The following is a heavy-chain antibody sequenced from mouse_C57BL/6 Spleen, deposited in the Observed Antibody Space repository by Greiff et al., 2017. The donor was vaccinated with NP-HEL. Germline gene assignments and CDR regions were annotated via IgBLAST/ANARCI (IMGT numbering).Heavy chain of an antibody. V-gene: IGHV1-82*01. CDR3: ARDYDGYAMDY. D-gene: IGHD2-4*01. CDR1: GYAFSSSW. CDR2: IYPGDGDT. J-gene: IGHJ4*01. Sequence: QVQLQQSGPELVKPGASVKISCKASGYAFSSSWMNWVKQRPGKGLEWIGRIYPGDGDTNYNGKFKGKATLTADKSSSTAYMQLSSLTSEDSAVYFCARDYDGYAMDYWGQGTSVTVSS.